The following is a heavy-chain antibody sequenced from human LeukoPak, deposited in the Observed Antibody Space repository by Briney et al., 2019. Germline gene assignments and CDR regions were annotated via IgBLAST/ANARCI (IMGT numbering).Heavy chain of an antibody. V-gene: IGHV4-59*08. D-gene: IGHD2-8*01. J-gene: IGHJ4*02. Sequence: PSETLSLTCTVSGGSISSYYWSWIRQPPGKGLEWIGYIYYSGSTNYNPPLKSRVTISVDTSKNQFSLKLSSVTAADTAVYYCARHPRDCTNGVCYPGGNFDYWGRGTLVTVSS. CDR1: GGSISSYY. CDR3: ARHPRDCTNGVCYPGGNFDY. CDR2: IYYSGST.